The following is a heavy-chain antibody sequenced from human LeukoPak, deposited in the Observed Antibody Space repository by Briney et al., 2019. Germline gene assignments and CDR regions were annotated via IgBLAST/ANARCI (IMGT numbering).Heavy chain of an antibody. D-gene: IGHD3-9*01. V-gene: IGHV3-21*01. Sequence: PGGSLRLSCTASGFTFNTFNMNWVRQAPGKGLEWVSSITSGGDYIYYADSVKGRFTTSRDNAKNSLSLQLNSLRVEDTAVYYCARGHYDVLAASYKWTPDYWGQGTLVTVSS. CDR2: ITSGGDYI. CDR1: GFTFNTFN. CDR3: ARGHYDVLAASYKWTPDY. J-gene: IGHJ4*02.